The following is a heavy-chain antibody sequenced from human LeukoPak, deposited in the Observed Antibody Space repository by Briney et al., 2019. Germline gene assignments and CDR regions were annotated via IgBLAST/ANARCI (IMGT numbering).Heavy chain of an antibody. Sequence: PGRSLRLSCAASGFTFSSYGMHWVRQAPGKGLEWWAVIWYDGSNKYYADSVKGRFTISRDNSKNTLYLQMNSLRAEDTAVYYCARDPSYYGSGGYGMDVWGQGTTVTVSS. CDR3: ARDPSYYGSGGYGMDV. CDR2: IWYDGSNK. J-gene: IGHJ6*02. D-gene: IGHD3-10*01. CDR1: GFTFSSYG. V-gene: IGHV3-33*01.